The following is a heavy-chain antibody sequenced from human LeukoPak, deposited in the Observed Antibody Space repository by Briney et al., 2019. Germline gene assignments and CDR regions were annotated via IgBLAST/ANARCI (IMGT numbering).Heavy chain of an antibody. D-gene: IGHD6-13*01. J-gene: IGHJ3*01. CDR2: INPNSGGT. Sequence: ASVKVSCKASGYTFTGYYMHWVRQAPGQGLEWMGWINPNSGGTNYAQKFQGRVTMTRDTSISTAYMELSRLRSDDTAVYYCARDGAKHGAAAGIGYWGQGTMVTVSS. V-gene: IGHV1-2*02. CDR1: GYTFTGYY. CDR3: ARDGAKHGAAAGIGY.